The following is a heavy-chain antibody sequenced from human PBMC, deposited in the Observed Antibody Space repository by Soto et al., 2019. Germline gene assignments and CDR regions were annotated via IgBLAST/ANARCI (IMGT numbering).Heavy chain of an antibody. V-gene: IGHV3-20*04. J-gene: IGHJ4*02. D-gene: IGHD6-13*01. CDR1: GFPFDDYG. CDR2: INRDGGST. CDR3: ARDRRGIAAAGSHFDY. Sequence: PGGSLRLSCAAFGFPFDDYGMSWVRQAPGKGLEWVSGINRDGGSTGYADSVKGRFTVSRDNAKNSLYLQMNSLRAEDTAVYYCARDRRGIAAAGSHFDYWGQGTLVTVSS.